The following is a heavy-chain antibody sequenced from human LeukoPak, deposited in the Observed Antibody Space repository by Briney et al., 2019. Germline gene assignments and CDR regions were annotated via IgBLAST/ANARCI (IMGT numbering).Heavy chain of an antibody. V-gene: IGHV5-51*01. CDR3: ARQAYYYDSSGHYLPGYFDY. D-gene: IGHD3-22*01. CDR1: GYSFTSYW. J-gene: IGHJ4*02. CDR2: IYPGDSDT. Sequence: GESLKISCKGSGYSFTSYWIGWVRQMPGKGLEWMGIIYPGDSDTRYSPFFQGQVTISADKSISTAYLQWSSLKASDTAMYYCARQAYYYDSSGHYLPGYFDYWGQGTLVTVSS.